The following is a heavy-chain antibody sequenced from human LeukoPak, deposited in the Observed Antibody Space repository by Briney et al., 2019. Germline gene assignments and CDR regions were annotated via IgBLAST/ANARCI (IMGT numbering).Heavy chain of an antibody. CDR2: FSYSGNT. CDR3: ARRGKRIVGATTGFDY. J-gene: IGHJ4*02. V-gene: IGHV4-39*01. CDR1: GGSISSSSYY. Sequence: PSETLSLTCTVSGGSISSSSYYWGWIRRPPGKGLEWIGSFSYSGNTYYNPSLKSRVTISVDTSKNHFSLKLSSVTAADTAVYYCARRGKRIVGATTGFDYWGQGTLVTVSS. D-gene: IGHD1-26*01.